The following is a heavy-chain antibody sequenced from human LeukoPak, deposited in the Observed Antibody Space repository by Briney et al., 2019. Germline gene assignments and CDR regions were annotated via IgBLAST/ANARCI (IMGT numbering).Heavy chain of an antibody. V-gene: IGHV3-48*03. CDR1: GFIFSSYD. CDR3: ANFQLWLVS. Sequence: QPGGSLRLSCAVSGFIFSSYDINWVRQAPGKGLEWVSYISSSGSTTYYADSVKGRFTICRDNAKNSLYLQMNSLRAEDTAVYSCANFQLWLVSWGQGTLVTVSS. CDR2: ISSSGSTT. J-gene: IGHJ5*02. D-gene: IGHD6-19*01.